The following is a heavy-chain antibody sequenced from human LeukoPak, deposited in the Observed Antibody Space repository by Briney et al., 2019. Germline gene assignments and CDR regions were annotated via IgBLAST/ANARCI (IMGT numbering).Heavy chain of an antibody. V-gene: IGHV1-18*01. Sequence: ASVKVSCKASGYTFTSYGISWVRQAPGQGLEWMGWISAYNSNTNYAQKLQGRVTMTTDTSTSTAYMELRSLRSDDTAVYYCARVPEDIVVVPAALPDYWGQGTLVTVSS. D-gene: IGHD2-2*01. CDR1: GYTFTSYG. CDR2: ISAYNSNT. J-gene: IGHJ4*02. CDR3: ARVPEDIVVVPAALPDY.